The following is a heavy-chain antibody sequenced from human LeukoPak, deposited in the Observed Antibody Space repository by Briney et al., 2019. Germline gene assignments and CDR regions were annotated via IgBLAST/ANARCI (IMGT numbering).Heavy chain of an antibody. D-gene: IGHD4-11*01. CDR2: TYHSGSA. J-gene: IGHJ4*02. Sequence: SQTLSLTCAVSVGFISRGVYSWSWIRQPPGKGVVWIGSTYHSGSAYSNPSLTSRVTISVARSKTQYSLKLSSVTPAATAVYYCARECDDYSDYFDYWGQGTLVTVSS. CDR3: ARECDDYSDYFDY. CDR1: VGFISRGVYS. V-gene: IGHV4-30-2*01.